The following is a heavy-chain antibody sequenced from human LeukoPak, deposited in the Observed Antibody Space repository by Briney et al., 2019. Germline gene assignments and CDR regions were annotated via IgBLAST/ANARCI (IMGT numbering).Heavy chain of an antibody. J-gene: IGHJ4*02. Sequence: GGSLRLSCAASGLTFSSYAMHWVRQAPGKGLEWVAVISYDGSNKYYADSVKGRFTISRDNSKNTLYLQMNSLRAEDTAVYYCARMDYGGTYFDYWGQGTLVTVSS. V-gene: IGHV3-30-3*01. CDR1: GLTFSSYA. CDR3: ARMDYGGTYFDY. CDR2: ISYDGSNK. D-gene: IGHD4-23*01.